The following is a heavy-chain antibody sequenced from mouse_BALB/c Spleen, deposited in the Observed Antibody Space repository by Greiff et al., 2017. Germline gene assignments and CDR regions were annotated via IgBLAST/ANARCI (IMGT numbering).Heavy chain of an antibody. Sequence: EVQLQESGPGLVKPSQSLSLTCTVTGYSITSDYAWNWIRQFPGNKLEWMGYISYSGSTSYNPSLKSRISITRDTSKNQFFLQLNSVTTEDTATYYCAKFPHYYGSSYGLDYWGQGTSVTVSS. CDR2: ISYSGST. CDR3: AKFPHYYGSSYGLDY. D-gene: IGHD1-1*01. CDR1: GYSITSDYA. V-gene: IGHV3-2*02. J-gene: IGHJ4*01.